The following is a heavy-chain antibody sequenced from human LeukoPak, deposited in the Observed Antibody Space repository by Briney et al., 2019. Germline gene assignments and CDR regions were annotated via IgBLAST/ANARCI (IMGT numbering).Heavy chain of an antibody. D-gene: IGHD4-17*01. V-gene: IGHV3-7*01. CDR1: GFMFNTFW. Sequence: QPGGSLRLSCAASGFMFNTFWMTWVRQAPGKGLEWVASIQQDGTEKCYVDSVKGRFTISRDNAKNSLYLQMNSLRAEDTAVYYCVRRRALRTDYFDSWGQGTLVTVSS. J-gene: IGHJ4*02. CDR3: VRRRALRTDYFDS. CDR2: IQQDGTEK.